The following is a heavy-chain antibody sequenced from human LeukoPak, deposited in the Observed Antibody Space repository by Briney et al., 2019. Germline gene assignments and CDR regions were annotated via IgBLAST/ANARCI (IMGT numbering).Heavy chain of an antibody. D-gene: IGHD6-19*01. CDR1: GGSFSGYY. V-gene: IGHV4-34*01. Sequence: KPSETLSLTCAVYGGSFSGYYWSWIRQPPGKGLEWIGEINHSGSTNYNPSLKSRVTISVDTSKNQFSLKLSSVTAADTAVYYCARGFISGWGFSYWFDHLDQGTLVTVSS. CDR3: ARGFISGWGFSYWFDH. J-gene: IGHJ5*02. CDR2: INHSGST.